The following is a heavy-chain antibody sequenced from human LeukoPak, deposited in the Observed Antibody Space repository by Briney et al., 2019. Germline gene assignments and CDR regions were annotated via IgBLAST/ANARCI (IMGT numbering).Heavy chain of an antibody. V-gene: IGHV3-74*01. CDR2: INSDGSST. CDR3: ARDPVVVPAAISGTKSQGGY. J-gene: IGHJ4*02. D-gene: IGHD2-2*02. CDR1: GFTFSSYW. Sequence: GGSLRLSCAASGFTFSSYWMHWVRQAPGKGLVWVSRINSDGSSTSYADSVKGRFTISRDNAKNTLYLQMNSLRAEDTAVYYCARDPVVVPAAISGTKSQGGYWGQGTLVTVSS.